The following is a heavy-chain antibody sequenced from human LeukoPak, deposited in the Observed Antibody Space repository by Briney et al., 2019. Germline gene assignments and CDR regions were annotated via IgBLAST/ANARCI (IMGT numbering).Heavy chain of an antibody. D-gene: IGHD4-17*01. CDR3: AREPTTVTTFYFDY. V-gene: IGHV3-48*04. CDR1: GFTFSSYA. CDR2: ISSSSSTI. J-gene: IGHJ4*02. Sequence: GGSLRLSCAASGFTFSSYAMSWARQAPGKGLEWVSYISSSSSTIYYADSVKGRFTISRDNAKNSLYLQMNSLRAEDTAVYYCAREPTTVTTFYFDYWGQGTLVTVSS.